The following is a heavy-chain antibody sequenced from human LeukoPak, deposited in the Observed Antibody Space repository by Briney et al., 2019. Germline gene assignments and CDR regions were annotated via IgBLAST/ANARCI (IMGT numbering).Heavy chain of an antibody. D-gene: IGHD3-9*01. CDR3: ARDGHYDILTGYFQD. Sequence: PGGSLRLSCAASGFTFSTHAMSWVRQAPGKGLEWVSYITNSGTTIYYADSVKGRFTISRDNAKNSLYLQMNSLRAEDTAVYYCARDGHYDILTGYFQDWGQGTLVTVSS. J-gene: IGHJ1*01. CDR2: ITNSGTTI. CDR1: GFTFSTHA. V-gene: IGHV3-11*01.